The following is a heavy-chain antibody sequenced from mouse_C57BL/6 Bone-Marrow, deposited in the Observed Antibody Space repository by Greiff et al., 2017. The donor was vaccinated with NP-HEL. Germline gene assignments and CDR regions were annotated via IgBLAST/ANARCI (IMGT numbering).Heavy chain of an antibody. V-gene: IGHV1-81*01. CDR2: IYPRSGNT. CDR3: AKNYYGSSYGAY. D-gene: IGHD1-1*01. J-gene: IGHJ3*01. Sequence: QVQLQQSGAELARPGASVKLSCKASGYTFTSYGISWVKQRTGQGLEWIGEIYPRSGNTYYNAKFKGKATLTADKSSSTAYMELRSLTSEDSAVYFCAKNYYGSSYGAYWGQGTLVTVSA. CDR1: GYTFTSYG.